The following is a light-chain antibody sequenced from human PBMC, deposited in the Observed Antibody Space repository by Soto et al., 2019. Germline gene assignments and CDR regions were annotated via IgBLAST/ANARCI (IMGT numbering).Light chain of an antibody. J-gene: IGKJ2*01. CDR1: QGISSY. CDR3: QQYYSYPHT. V-gene: IGKV1-8*01. CDR2: AAS. Sequence: AIRMTQSPSSLSASTGDRVTITCRASQGISSYLAWYQQKPGKAPKLLIYAASTLQSGVPSRFSGSGSGTDFTLTISRLQSEDFATYYCQQYYSYPHTFGQGTKLEIK.